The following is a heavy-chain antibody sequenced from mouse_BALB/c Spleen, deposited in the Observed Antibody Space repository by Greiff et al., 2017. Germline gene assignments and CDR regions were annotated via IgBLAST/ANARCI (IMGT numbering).Heavy chain of an antibody. J-gene: IGHJ3*01. CDR2: ISSGGSYT. V-gene: IGHV5-6-4*01. CDR1: GFTFSSYT. Sequence: EVLLVESGGGLVKPGGSLKLSCAASGFTFSSYTMSWVRQTPEKRLEWVANISSGGSYTYYPDSVKGRFTISRDNAKNTLYLQMSSLKSGDTAMYYCTRDETTATSFAYWGQGTLVTVSA. D-gene: IGHD1-2*01. CDR3: TRDETTATSFAY.